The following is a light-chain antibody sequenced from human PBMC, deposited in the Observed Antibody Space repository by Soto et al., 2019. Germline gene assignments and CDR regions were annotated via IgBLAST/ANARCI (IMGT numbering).Light chain of an antibody. J-gene: IGKJ1*01. CDR1: QTISSW. V-gene: IGKV1-5*01. Sequence: DIQMTQSPSTLSGSVGDRVTITCRASQTISSWLAWYQQKPGRAPKLLIYDASSLDGGVPSRFSGSGSGTEFTLTISSLQPDDFATYYCQQYNSYRTFGQGTKVDIK. CDR2: DAS. CDR3: QQYNSYRT.